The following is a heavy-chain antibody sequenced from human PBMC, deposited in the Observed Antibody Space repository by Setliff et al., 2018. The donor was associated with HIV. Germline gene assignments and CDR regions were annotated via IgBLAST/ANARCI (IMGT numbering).Heavy chain of an antibody. J-gene: IGHJ4*02. V-gene: IGHV1-46*01. Sequence: ASVKVSCKASGYTFINYYIHWVRQAPGQGLEWMAIIDPSGESTSYAQKFQGRVTMTMDTSTNTVYMELSSLRHEDTALYYCARVLPYNSALDNWGQGTLVTVSS. CDR1: GYTFINYY. CDR3: ARVLPYNSALDN. D-gene: IGHD6-25*01. CDR2: IDPSGEST.